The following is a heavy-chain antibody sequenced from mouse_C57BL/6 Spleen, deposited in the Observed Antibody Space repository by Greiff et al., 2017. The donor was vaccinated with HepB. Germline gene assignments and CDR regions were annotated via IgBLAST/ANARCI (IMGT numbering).Heavy chain of an antibody. CDR3: ASWNY. V-gene: IGHV1-81*01. CDR1: GYTFTSYG. Sequence: VQLQQSGAELARPGASVKLSCKASGYTFTSYGISWVKQRPGQGLEWIGEIYPRSGNTYYNEKFKGKATLTADKSSSTAYMELRSLTSEDSAVYFWASWNYWGQGTTLTVSS. J-gene: IGHJ2*01. CDR2: IYPRSGNT.